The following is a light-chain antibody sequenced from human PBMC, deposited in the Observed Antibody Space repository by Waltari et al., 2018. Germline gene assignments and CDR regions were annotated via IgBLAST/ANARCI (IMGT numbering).Light chain of an antibody. V-gene: IGLV2-14*01. CDR3: NSYAGSSSWV. Sequence: QSALTQPASVSGSPGQSITISCTGTSSDVGFYNYVSWYQQHPGKAPKLMIYDVSERPSGVSNRFSGSKSGNTASLTISGLQAEYEADYYCNSYAGSSSWVVGGGTKLTVL. CDR1: SSDVGFYNY. J-gene: IGLJ3*02. CDR2: DVS.